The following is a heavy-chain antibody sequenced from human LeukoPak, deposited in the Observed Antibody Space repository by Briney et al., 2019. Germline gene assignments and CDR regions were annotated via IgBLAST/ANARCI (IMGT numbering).Heavy chain of an antibody. V-gene: IGHV3-11*04. CDR3: ARTDRNYYMDV. CDR2: ISSTGSTT. J-gene: IGHJ6*03. Sequence: GGSLRLSCAASGFTFSDYYMTWIRQAPGEGLEWVSYISSTGSTTYYADSVKGRFTISRDNARKSLYLQMNSLRADDTAVYYCARTDRNYYMDVRGKGTTVTVSS. CDR1: GFTFSDYY.